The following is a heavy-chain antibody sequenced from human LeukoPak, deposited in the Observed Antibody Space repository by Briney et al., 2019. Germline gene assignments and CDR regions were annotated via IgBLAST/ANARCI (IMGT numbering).Heavy chain of an antibody. J-gene: IGHJ4*02. Sequence: ASVTVSCKASGGTFSSYAISWVRQAPGQGLEWMGGIIPIFGTANYAQKFQGRVTITRDTSASTAYMDLSSLRSEDTAVYYCARNTETAIPLPYYFDYWGQGTLVTVSS. CDR3: ARNTETAIPLPYYFDY. D-gene: IGHD2-21*02. CDR1: GGTFSSYA. V-gene: IGHV1-69*05. CDR2: IIPIFGTA.